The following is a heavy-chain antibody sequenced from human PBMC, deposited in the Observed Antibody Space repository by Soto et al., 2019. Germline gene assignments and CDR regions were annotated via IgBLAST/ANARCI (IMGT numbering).Heavy chain of an antibody. V-gene: IGHV3-74*01. CDR2: IKTDGYAA. J-gene: IGHJ4*02. CDR1: GFTFDSHW. Sequence: ESGGVLVQPGGCLRLSCVASGFTFDSHWMHWVRQAPGEGLVWVSRIKTDGYAAAYADSVKGRFTISRDNTKNTVDVQMNSLRAEDTAVYFCVRESGVAADCWGQGTLVTVSS. D-gene: IGHD6-19*01. CDR3: VRESGVAADC.